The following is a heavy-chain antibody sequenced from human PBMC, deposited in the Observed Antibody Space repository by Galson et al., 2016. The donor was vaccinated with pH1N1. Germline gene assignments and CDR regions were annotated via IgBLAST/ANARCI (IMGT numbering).Heavy chain of an antibody. CDR1: GYSFSNYY. J-gene: IGHJ6*02. D-gene: IGHD3-22*01. V-gene: IGHV1-2*06. CDR2: INPNSGGT. CDR3: AKDRNNYDSSGYYTYYYYGLDV. Sequence: SVKVSGKASGYSFSNYYIHWVRQAPGQGLEWMGRINPNSGGTKYAQKFQGTDPMIRDASTTTGYMALSRLTSDDTAVYYCAKDRNNYDSSGYYTYYYYGLDVWGQGTTVIVSS.